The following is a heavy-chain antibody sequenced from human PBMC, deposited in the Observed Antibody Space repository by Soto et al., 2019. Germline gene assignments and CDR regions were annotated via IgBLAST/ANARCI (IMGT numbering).Heavy chain of an antibody. J-gene: IGHJ4*02. V-gene: IGHV4-59*01. CDR3: ARDLEEVKRDFDY. D-gene: IGHD3-10*01. CDR2: VYYTGTT. CDR1: GGSISSYF. Sequence: PSETXSLTCTVSGGSISSYFYIWFRQPPGKGLEWIGSVYYTGTTGYNPSLKSRVTISVDTSKTQFSLNLRSVTAADTAVYYCARDLEEVKRDFDYWGRGTLVTVYS.